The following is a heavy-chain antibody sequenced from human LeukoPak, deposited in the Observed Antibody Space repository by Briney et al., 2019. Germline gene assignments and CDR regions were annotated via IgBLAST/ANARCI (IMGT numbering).Heavy chain of an antibody. D-gene: IGHD6-13*01. V-gene: IGHV4-59*01. CDR1: GGSISSYY. CDR3: ARGGSSSWYIWFDP. CDR2: ISYSGST. J-gene: IGHJ5*02. Sequence: SETLSLTCTVSGGSISSYYWSWIRQPPGRGLEWIGYISYSGSTNYNPSLKSRVTISVDTSKNQLSKNQFSLKLSSVTAADTGVYYCARGGSSSWYIWFDPLGQGTLVTVSS.